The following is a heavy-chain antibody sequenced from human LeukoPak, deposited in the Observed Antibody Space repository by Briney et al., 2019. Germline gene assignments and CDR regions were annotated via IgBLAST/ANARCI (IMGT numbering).Heavy chain of an antibody. J-gene: IGHJ4*02. CDR3: AAVGPILKAFDY. Sequence: SVKVSCKASGYTFTSYGISWVRQAPGRGLEWIGWIVVGSGNTNYAQKFQERVTITRDMSTSTAYMELSSLRSEDTAVYYCAAVGPILKAFDYWGQGTLVTVSS. V-gene: IGHV1-58*02. CDR1: GYTFTSYG. CDR2: IVVGSGNT.